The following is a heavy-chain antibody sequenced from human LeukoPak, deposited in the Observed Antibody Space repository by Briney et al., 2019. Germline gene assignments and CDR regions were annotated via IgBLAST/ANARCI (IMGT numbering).Heavy chain of an antibody. CDR3: ARGAYSSGWYYFDY. CDR2: IYHSGTT. Sequence: PSETLSLTCTVSGGSISSGGYYWRWIRQHPGKGLEWIGYIYHSGTTYYNPSLKSRVTISVDTSKNQFSLKLSSVTAADTAVYYCARGAYSSGWYYFDYWGQGTLVTVSS. D-gene: IGHD6-19*01. J-gene: IGHJ4*02. CDR1: GGSISSGGYY. V-gene: IGHV4-31*03.